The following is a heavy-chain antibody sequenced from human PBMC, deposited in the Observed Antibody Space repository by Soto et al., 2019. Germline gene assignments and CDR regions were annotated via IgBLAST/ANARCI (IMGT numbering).Heavy chain of an antibody. J-gene: IGHJ4*02. Sequence: SETLSLTCAVYGGSFSGYYWSWIRQPPGKGLEWIEEINHSGSTNYNPSLKSRVTISVDTSKNQFSLKLSSVTAADTAVYYCARSRYSGYDSLDYWGQGTLVTVSS. CDR2: INHSGST. CDR3: ARSRYSGYDSLDY. D-gene: IGHD5-12*01. CDR1: GGSFSGYY. V-gene: IGHV4-34*01.